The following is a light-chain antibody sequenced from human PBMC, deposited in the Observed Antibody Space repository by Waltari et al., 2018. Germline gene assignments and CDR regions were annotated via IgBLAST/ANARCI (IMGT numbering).Light chain of an antibody. V-gene: IGLV2-14*01. CDR2: EVT. Sequence: QSALTQPASVSGSTGQSITISCTGTSSDVGGYTYVSWYQQHPGKAPKLMIYEVTNRPSGVSNRFSGSKSGNTASLTISGLQAEDEADYYCSSYTSSSTLAVFGGGTKLTVL. CDR1: SSDVGGYTY. CDR3: SSYTSSSTLAV. J-gene: IGLJ3*02.